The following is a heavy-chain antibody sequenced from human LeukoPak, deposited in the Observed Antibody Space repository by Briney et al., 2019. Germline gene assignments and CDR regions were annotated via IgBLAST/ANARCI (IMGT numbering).Heavy chain of an antibody. CDR3: ARDASRIGDIAHLNY. CDR1: GYTFTSYY. D-gene: IGHD3-10*01. Sequence: ASVKVSCKASGYTFTSYYMHWVRQAPGQGLEWMGIINPSGGSTSYAQKFQGRVTMTRDTSTSTVYMELSSLRSEDTAVYYCARDASRIGDIAHLNYWGQGTLVTVSS. J-gene: IGHJ4*02. V-gene: IGHV1-46*01. CDR2: INPSGGST.